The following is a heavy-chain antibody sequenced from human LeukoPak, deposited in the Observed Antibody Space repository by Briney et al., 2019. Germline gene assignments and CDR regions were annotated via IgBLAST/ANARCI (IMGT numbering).Heavy chain of an antibody. J-gene: IGHJ4*02. D-gene: IGHD2-8*02. V-gene: IGHV4-34*01. Sequence: SETLSLTCAVYAGSFSGYYWSWIRQPPGKGLEWNGEINHSGSTNYNPSLKSRVTISVDTSKNQFSLKLSSVTAADTAVYYCARNLRPDQFKWSVLKHYWGQGTLVTVSS. CDR3: ARNLRPDQFKWSVLKHY. CDR1: AGSFSGYY. CDR2: INHSGST.